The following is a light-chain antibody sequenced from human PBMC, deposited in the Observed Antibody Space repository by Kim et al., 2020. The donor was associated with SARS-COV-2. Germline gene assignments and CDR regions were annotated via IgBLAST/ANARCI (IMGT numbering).Light chain of an antibody. Sequence: GERVTLTCRASQTISTWLAWYQQKPGKPPNALISDASSLESGVPSRFSGSGSGTEFTLTISSLQPDDFATYYCQEYNSDFTFGPGTKVDIK. CDR3: QEYNSDFT. V-gene: IGKV1-5*01. CDR2: DAS. CDR1: QTISTW. J-gene: IGKJ3*01.